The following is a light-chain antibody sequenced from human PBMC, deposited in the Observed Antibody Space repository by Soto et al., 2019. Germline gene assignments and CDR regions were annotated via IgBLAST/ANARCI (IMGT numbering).Light chain of an antibody. J-gene: IGLJ1*01. V-gene: IGLV1-40*01. CDR2: GNS. Sequence: QSVLTQPPSVSGAPGRRVTISCTGSSSNIGADYDVHWYQQLPGTAPKLLIYGNSNRPSGVPDRFSGSKSGTSASLAITGLQAEDEADYYCQSYDSSLSADVFGTGTKLTVL. CDR3: QSYDSSLSADV. CDR1: SSNIGADYD.